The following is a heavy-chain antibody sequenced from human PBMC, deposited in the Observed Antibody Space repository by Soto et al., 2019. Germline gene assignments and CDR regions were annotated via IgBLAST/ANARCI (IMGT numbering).Heavy chain of an antibody. CDR3: EKGVESSGYDSHCFDY. CDR2: ISGSGGST. D-gene: IGHD5-12*01. CDR1: GFTFSSYA. J-gene: IGHJ4*02. V-gene: IGHV3-23*01. Sequence: EVQLLESGGGLVQPGGSLRLSCAASGFTFSSYAMSWVRQAPGKGLEWVSAISGSGGSTYYADSVKGRFTISRDNSKNTLYLQMNSLRAEDTAVYYCEKGVESSGYDSHCFDYWGQGTLVTVSS.